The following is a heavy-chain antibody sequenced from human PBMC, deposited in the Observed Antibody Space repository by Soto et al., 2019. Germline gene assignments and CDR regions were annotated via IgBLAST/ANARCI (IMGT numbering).Heavy chain of an antibody. Sequence: EVQLVESGGGLVKPGGSLRLSCAASGFTFSSYSMNWVRQAPGEGLEWVSSISSSSSYIYYADSVKGRFTISRDNAKNSLYLQMNSLRAEDTAVYYCAKDPGSVSEYFQHWGQGTLVTVSS. J-gene: IGHJ1*01. CDR3: AKDPGSVSEYFQH. D-gene: IGHD3-10*01. CDR1: GFTFSSYS. V-gene: IGHV3-21*01. CDR2: ISSSSSYI.